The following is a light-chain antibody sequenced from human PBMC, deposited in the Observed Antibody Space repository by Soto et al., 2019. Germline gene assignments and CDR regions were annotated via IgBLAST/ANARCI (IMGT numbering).Light chain of an antibody. CDR2: AAS. CDR1: QVISSY. V-gene: IGKV1-8*01. CDR3: QQYYSYPCT. Sequence: AIRMTQSPSSLSASTGDRVTITCRASQVISSYLAWYQQKPGKAPKLLIYAASTLQSGVPSRFSGSGSGTDFTLTISCLQSEDFATYDCQQYYSYPCTVGPGTKVDIK. J-gene: IGKJ3*01.